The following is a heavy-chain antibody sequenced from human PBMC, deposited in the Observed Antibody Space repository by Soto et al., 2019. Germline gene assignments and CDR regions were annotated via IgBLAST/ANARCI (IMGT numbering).Heavy chain of an antibody. CDR1: GFTFNNYA. Sequence: EVQLLESGGGLVQPGGSLRLSCAASGFTFNNYAMTWVRQAPGKGLEWVSTGLQSGSGTYYADSVRGRFIISRDNSKNMLYLQMNGLRAEDTAVYHCVRDYYHVSGSYYDIPLDYWGQGTLVTVSS. J-gene: IGHJ4*02. D-gene: IGHD3-10*01. V-gene: IGHV3-23*01. CDR2: GLQSGSGT. CDR3: VRDYYHVSGSYYDIPLDY.